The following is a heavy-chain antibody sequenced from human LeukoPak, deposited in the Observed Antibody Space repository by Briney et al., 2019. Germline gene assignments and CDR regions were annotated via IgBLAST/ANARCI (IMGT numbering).Heavy chain of an antibody. CDR3: ARRGYCSSTSCYSYVDY. V-gene: IGHV1-18*01. D-gene: IGHD2-2*02. Sequence: ASVKVSCKASGYTLTSYGISWVRQAPGQGLEWMGWISAYNGNTNYAQKLQGGVTMTTDTSTSTAYMELRSLRSHDTAVYYCARRGYCSSTSCYSYVDYWGQGTLVTVSS. CDR1: GYTLTSYG. CDR2: ISAYNGNT. J-gene: IGHJ4*02.